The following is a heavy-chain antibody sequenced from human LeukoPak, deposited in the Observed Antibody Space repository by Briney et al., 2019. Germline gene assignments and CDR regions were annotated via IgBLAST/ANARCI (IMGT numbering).Heavy chain of an antibody. V-gene: IGHV3-48*03. CDR2: ILGGGSNI. CDR3: ARQRITVAVGGAFDY. Sequence: GGSLSLSCAVSGFTFSNYEMNWVRQAPGKGLEWVAYILGGGSNIYYADSVKGRFTISRDNATNSLYLQMNSLRAEDTAVYYCARQRITVAVGGAFDYCGQGTMVTVSS. D-gene: IGHD6-19*01. J-gene: IGHJ4*02. CDR1: GFTFSNYE.